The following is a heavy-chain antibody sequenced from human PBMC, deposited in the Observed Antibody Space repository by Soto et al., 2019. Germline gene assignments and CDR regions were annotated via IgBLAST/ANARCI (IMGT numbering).Heavy chain of an antibody. CDR3: ATVRRRDFWSGYYGNWFDP. CDR1: GYTLTELS. CDR2: FDPEDGET. V-gene: IGHV1-24*01. J-gene: IGHJ5*02. Sequence: ASVKVSCKVSGYTLTELSMHWVRQAPGKGLEWMGGFDPEDGETIYAQKFQGRVTMTEDTSTDTAYMELSSLRSEDTAVYYCATVRRRDFWSGYYGNWFDPWGQGTLVPVAS. D-gene: IGHD3-3*01.